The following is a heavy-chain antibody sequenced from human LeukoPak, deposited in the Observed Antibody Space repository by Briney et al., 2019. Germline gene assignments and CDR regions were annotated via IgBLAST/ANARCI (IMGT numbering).Heavy chain of an antibody. D-gene: IGHD2-15*01. J-gene: IGHJ4*02. CDR3: ALRGYCSGNNCYSDY. CDR2: VYTSGST. Sequence: SETLSLTCAVYGESFNGYYWSWIRQPAGKGLEWIGRVYTSGSTNYNPSLKSRVTMSVDTSKNQFSLKLNSVTAADTAVYYCALRGYCSGNNCYSDYWGQGTLVTVSP. CDR1: GESFNGYY. V-gene: IGHV4-59*10.